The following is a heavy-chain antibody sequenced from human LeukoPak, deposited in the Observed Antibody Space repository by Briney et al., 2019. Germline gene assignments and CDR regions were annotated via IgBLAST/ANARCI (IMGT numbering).Heavy chain of an antibody. J-gene: IGHJ6*02. V-gene: IGHV3-53*01. CDR1: GFTVSSNY. Sequence: SGGSLRLSCAASGFTVSSNYMSWVRQAPGKGLEWVSVIYSGGSTYYADSVKGRFTISRDNSKNTLYLQMNSLRAEDTAVYYCARDRRIAAAGSPYYYYGMDVWGQGTTVTVSS. D-gene: IGHD6-13*01. CDR3: ARDRRIAAAGSPYYYYGMDV. CDR2: IYSGGST.